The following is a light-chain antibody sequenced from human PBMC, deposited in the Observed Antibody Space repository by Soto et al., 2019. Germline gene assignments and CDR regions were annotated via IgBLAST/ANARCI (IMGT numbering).Light chain of an antibody. CDR2: GAS. J-gene: IGKJ3*01. Sequence: ERVMTQSPATLSGSPGERATLSCRASESVSSNLAWYQQKTGQAPRLLIYGASTMATGIRARFSGSGSGTEFARTISSLQSEDCVVSYCQEYNSWAPIFTFGPGTKVDVK. CDR1: ESVSSN. CDR3: QEYNSWAPIFT. V-gene: IGKV3-15*01.